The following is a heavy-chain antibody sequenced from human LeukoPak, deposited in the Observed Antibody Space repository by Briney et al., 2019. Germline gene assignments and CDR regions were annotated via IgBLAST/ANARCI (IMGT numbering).Heavy chain of an antibody. CDR2: ISGSGSPT. D-gene: IGHD6-19*01. J-gene: IGHJ4*02. V-gene: IGHV3-23*01. CDR1: GFTFSSYA. Sequence: PGGSLRLSCAASGFTFSSYAIYWVRQAPGRGLEWVPAISGSGSPTYYADSVKGRFSISRDISRNTVYLQMNSLRAEDTAVYYCARGGLVPTDYWGQGTLVTVSS. CDR3: ARGGLVPTDY.